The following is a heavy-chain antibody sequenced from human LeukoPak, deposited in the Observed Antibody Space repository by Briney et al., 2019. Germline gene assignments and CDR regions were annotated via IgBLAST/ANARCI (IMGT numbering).Heavy chain of an antibody. D-gene: IGHD2-15*01. J-gene: IGHJ6*02. CDR3: ARHGLEGCRGGRCYRSFYYYGMDV. CDR1: GYIFTSHW. CDR2: IYPGDSDT. V-gene: IGHV5-51*01. Sequence: GESLKISCTGSGYIFTSHWIGWVRQMPGKGLEWMGIIYPGDSDTRYSPSFQGQVTISVDKSLSTAYLQWSSLEASDTAMYFCARHGLEGCRGGRCYRSFYYYGMDVWGQGTTVTVSS.